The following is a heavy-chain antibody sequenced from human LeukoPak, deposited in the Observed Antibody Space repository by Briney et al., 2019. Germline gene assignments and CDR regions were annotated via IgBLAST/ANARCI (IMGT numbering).Heavy chain of an antibody. CDR1: GFTFSSYA. CDR2: ISGSGGST. J-gene: IGHJ4*02. CDR3: SKSWEYSGYGINDYYFDY. D-gene: IGHD5-12*01. V-gene: IGHV3-23*01. Sequence: RTGGSLRLSCAASGFTFSSYAMSWVRQAPEKGLELVSAISGSGGSTYYADSVKGRFTISRDNSKNTLYLQMNSLRAEDTAVYYCSKSWEYSGYGINDYYFDYWGQGTLVTVSS.